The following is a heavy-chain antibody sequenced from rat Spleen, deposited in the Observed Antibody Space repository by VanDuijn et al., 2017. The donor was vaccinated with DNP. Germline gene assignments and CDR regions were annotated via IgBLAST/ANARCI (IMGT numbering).Heavy chain of an antibody. CDR2: INNAGNT. J-gene: IGHJ2*01. D-gene: IGHD5-1*01. CDR1: DYSITSSYR. CDR3: AIQLGVFDY. Sequence: EVQLQESGPGLVKPSQSLSLTCSVTDYSITSSYRWNWIRKFPGSKLEWMGYINNAGNTNYNPSLKSRISITRDTSKNQFFLQVNSVTTEDTATYYCAIQLGVFDYWGQGVMVTVSS. V-gene: IGHV3-3*01.